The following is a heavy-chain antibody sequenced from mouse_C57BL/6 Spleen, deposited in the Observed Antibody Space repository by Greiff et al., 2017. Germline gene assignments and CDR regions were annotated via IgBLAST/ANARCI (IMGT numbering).Heavy chain of an antibody. D-gene: IGHD3-3*01. J-gene: IGHJ2*01. Sequence: VQLQQSGAELVKPGASVKISCKASGYAFSSYWMNWVKQRPGKGLEWIGQINPGDGDTNYNGKFKGKATLTADKSSSTAYMQLSSLTSEDSAVYCCARGGTGGGLDYWGQGTTLTVSS. CDR3: ARGGTGGGLDY. V-gene: IGHV1-80*01. CDR1: GYAFSSYW. CDR2: INPGDGDT.